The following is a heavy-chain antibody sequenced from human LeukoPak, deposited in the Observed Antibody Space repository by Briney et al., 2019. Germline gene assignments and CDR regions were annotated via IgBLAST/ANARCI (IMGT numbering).Heavy chain of an antibody. CDR1: GGSISSYY. Sequence: SETLSLTCTVSGGSISSYYWSWIRQPPGKGLEWIGYIYYSGSTNYNPSLKSRVIISVDTSKNQFSLKLSSVTAADTAVYYCAAGYGSGSAYFDYWGQGTLVTVSS. D-gene: IGHD3-10*01. V-gene: IGHV4-59*01. J-gene: IGHJ4*02. CDR3: AAGYGSGSAYFDY. CDR2: IYYSGST.